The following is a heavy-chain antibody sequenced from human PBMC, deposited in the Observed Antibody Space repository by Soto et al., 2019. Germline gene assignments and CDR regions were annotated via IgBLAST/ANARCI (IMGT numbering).Heavy chain of an antibody. CDR3: AKSLDGSGSYYLHPDYFDY. D-gene: IGHD3-10*01. J-gene: IGHJ4*02. CDR2: ISGSGGST. CDR1: GFTLSSYA. Sequence: GGSLRLSCAASGFTLSSYAMSWVRQAPGKGLEWVSAISGSGGSTYYADSVKGRFTISRDNSKNTLYLQMNSLRAEDTAVYYCAKSLDGSGSYYLHPDYFDYWGQGTLVTVSS. V-gene: IGHV3-23*01.